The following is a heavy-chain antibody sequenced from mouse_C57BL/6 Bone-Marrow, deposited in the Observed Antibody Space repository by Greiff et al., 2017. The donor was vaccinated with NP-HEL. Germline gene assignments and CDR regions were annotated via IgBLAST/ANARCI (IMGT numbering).Heavy chain of an antibody. CDR2: IHPNSGST. V-gene: IGHV1-64*01. CDR1: GYTFTSYW. CDR3: AIYGNYWYFDV. J-gene: IGHJ1*03. D-gene: IGHD2-1*01. Sequence: VQLQQPGAELVKPGASVKLSCKASGYTFTSYWMHWVKQRPGQGLEWIGMIHPNSGSTNYNEKFKSKATLTVDKSSSTAYMQLSSLTSEDAAVYYCAIYGNYWYFDVWGTGTTVTVSS.